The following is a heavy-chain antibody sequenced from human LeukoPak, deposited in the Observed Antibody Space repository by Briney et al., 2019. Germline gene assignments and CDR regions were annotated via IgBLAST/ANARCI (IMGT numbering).Heavy chain of an antibody. Sequence: SETLSLTCSVSGGSIIGYYWTWIRQPAGKGLEWIGRIYTSGSTNYNPSPKSRVTMSLDTSKNQFSLKLSSVTAADTAVYYCARELRMTSYYYFDYWGQGTLVTVSS. CDR2: IYTSGST. V-gene: IGHV4-4*07. D-gene: IGHD2-21*01. J-gene: IGHJ4*02. CDR1: GGSIIGYY. CDR3: ARELRMTSYYYFDY.